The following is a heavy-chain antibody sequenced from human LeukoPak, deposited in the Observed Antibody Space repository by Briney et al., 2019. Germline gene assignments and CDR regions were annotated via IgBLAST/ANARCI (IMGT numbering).Heavy chain of an antibody. CDR1: GGTFSSYA. CDR3: ATYYYDSRGPFDY. Sequence: AASVKVSCKASGGTFSSYAISWVRQAPGQGLEWMGRIIPIFGTANYAQKFQGRVTITTDESTSTAYMELSSLRSEDTAVYYCATYYYDSRGPFDYWGQGTLVTVSS. V-gene: IGHV1-69*05. J-gene: IGHJ4*02. D-gene: IGHD3-22*01. CDR2: IIPIFGTA.